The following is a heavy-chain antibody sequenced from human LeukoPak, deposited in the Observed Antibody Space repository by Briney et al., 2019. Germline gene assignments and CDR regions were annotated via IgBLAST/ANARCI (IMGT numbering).Heavy chain of an antibody. CDR3: VRDGAVAGIDY. Sequence: PGGSLRLSCAASGFTFSSYWMHWVRQAPGKGLVWVSRINSDGSTTSYADSVKGRFTISRDNAKNTLYLQMNSLRAEDTAVYYCVRDGAVAGIDYWGQGTLVTVSS. CDR1: GFTFSSYW. V-gene: IGHV3-74*01. J-gene: IGHJ4*02. CDR2: INSDGSTT. D-gene: IGHD6-19*01.